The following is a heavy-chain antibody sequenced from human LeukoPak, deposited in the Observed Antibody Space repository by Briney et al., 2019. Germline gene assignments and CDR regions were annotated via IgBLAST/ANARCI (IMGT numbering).Heavy chain of an antibody. V-gene: IGHV3-48*04. CDR1: GFIISSYS. CDR2: ISSSGSTI. D-gene: IGHD6-13*01. J-gene: IGHJ4*02. Sequence: GGSLRLSCAASGFIISSYSMNWVRQTPGKGLEWVSYISSSGSTIYYADSVKGRFTISRDNAKNSLYLQMNSLRAEDTAVYYCATDGRPGYSSSWYLYWGQGTLVTVSS. CDR3: ATDGRPGYSSSWYLY.